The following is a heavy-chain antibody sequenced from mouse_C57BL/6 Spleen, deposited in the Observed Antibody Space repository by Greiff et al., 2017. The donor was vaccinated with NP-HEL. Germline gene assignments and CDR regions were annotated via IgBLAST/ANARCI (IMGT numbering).Heavy chain of an antibody. V-gene: IGHV1-55*01. CDR1: GYTFTSYW. J-gene: IGHJ3*01. CDR3: ARGYDYDERAWFAY. CDR2: IYPGSGST. D-gene: IGHD2-4*01. Sequence: QVQLQQPGAELVKPGASVKMSCKASGYTFTSYWITWVKQRPGQGLEWIGDIYPGSGSTNYNEKFKSKATLPVDTSSSTAYMQLSSLTSEDSAVYYCARGYDYDERAWFAYWGQGTLVTVSA.